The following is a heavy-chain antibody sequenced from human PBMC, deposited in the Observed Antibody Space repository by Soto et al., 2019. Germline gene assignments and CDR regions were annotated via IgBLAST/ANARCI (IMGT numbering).Heavy chain of an antibody. J-gene: IGHJ6*02. CDR2: IIPIFGTA. CDR3: ASQEGCSGGSCVYYYGMDV. D-gene: IGHD2-15*01. V-gene: IGHV1-69*01. CDR1: GGTFSSYA. Sequence: ASGGTFSSYAISWVRQAPGQGLEWMGGIIPIFGTANYAQKFQGRVTITADESTSTAYMELSSLRSEDTAVYYCASQEGCSGGSCVYYYGMDVWGQGTTVTVSS.